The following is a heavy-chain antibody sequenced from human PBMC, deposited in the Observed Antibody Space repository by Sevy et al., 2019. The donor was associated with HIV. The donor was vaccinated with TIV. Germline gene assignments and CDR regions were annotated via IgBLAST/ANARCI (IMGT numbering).Heavy chain of an antibody. V-gene: IGHV4-59*01. D-gene: IGHD3-3*02. Sequence: SETLSLTCSVSDGSISTYYWNWIRQPPGKGLEWIGRIQHSGSTNYSPSLKSRVTISVDTSKNQFSLNLSSVTAADTAVYFCARGLALGYWGQGTLVTVSS. CDR2: IQHSGST. CDR3: ARGLALGY. J-gene: IGHJ4*02. CDR1: DGSISTYY.